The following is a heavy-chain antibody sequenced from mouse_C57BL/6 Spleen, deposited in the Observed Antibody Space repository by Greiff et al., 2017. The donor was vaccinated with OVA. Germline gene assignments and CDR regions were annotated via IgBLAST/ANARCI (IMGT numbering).Heavy chain of an antibody. CDR3: TREGYGSSFAY. CDR2: IDPETGGT. Sequence: VQLQQSGAELVRPGASVTLSCKASGYTFTDYEMHWVKQTPVHGLAWIGAIDPETGGTAYNQKFKGKAILTADKSSSTAYMELRSLTSEDSAVYYCTREGYGSSFAYWGQGTLVTVSA. V-gene: IGHV1-15*01. CDR1: GYTFTDYE. J-gene: IGHJ3*01. D-gene: IGHD1-1*01.